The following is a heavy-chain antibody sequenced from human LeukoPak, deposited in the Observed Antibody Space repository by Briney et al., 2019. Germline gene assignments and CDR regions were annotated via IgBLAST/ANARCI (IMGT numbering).Heavy chain of an antibody. CDR3: ARDVSDENGSSSRIHLDS. Sequence: PGGSLRLSCAASGFRFRNNWMTWVRQAPGRGLEWVANIKQDGSEKYYVDSVKGRLTISRDNAKNSLFLQMNGLRVEDSAVYYCARDVSDENGSSSRIHLDSWGQGTLVSVSS. D-gene: IGHD6-6*01. CDR2: IKQDGSEK. V-gene: IGHV3-7*01. J-gene: IGHJ4*02. CDR1: GFRFRNNW.